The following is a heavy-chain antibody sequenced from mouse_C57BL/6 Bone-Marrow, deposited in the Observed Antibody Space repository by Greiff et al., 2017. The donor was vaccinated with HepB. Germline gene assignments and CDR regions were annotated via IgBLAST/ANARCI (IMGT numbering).Heavy chain of an antibody. CDR2: INPSTGGT. J-gene: IGHJ2*01. CDR3: AWFSDY. Sequence: EVQLQQSGPELVKPGASVKISCKASGYSFTGYYMNWVKQSPEKSLEWIGEINPSTGGTTYNQKFKAKATLTVDKSSSTAYMQLKSLTSEDSAVYYCAWFSDYWGQGTTLTVSS. D-gene: IGHD1-1*02. CDR1: GYSFTGYY. V-gene: IGHV1-42*01.